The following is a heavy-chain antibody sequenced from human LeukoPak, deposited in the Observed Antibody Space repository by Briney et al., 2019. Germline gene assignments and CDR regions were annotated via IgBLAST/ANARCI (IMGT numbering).Heavy chain of an antibody. D-gene: IGHD1-14*01. CDR3: AREMPQNLYFDY. CDR2: IYYSGST. J-gene: IGHJ4*02. CDR1: GGSISSSSYY. V-gene: IGHV4-61*01. Sequence: SETLSLTCTVSGGSISSSSYYWGWIRQPPGKGLEWIGYIYYSGSTNYNPSLKSRDTISVDTSKNQFSLKLSSVTAADTAVYYCAREMPQNLYFDYWGQGTLVTVSS.